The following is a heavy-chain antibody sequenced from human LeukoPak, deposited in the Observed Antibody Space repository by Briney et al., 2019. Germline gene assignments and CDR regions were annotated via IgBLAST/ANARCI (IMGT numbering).Heavy chain of an antibody. Sequence: TGESLKISCKGSGYKFTNYWIGWVRQMPGKGLEWMAIIFPGDSDSRYSPSFRDQVTISANKSTTTAYLQWSSLKASDTAMYYCARPSSSGYYYGVEIGCDAFDIWGQGTMVTVSS. CDR1: GYKFTNYW. CDR2: IFPGDSDS. V-gene: IGHV5-51*01. CDR3: ARPSSSGYYYGVEIGCDAFDI. J-gene: IGHJ3*02. D-gene: IGHD3-22*01.